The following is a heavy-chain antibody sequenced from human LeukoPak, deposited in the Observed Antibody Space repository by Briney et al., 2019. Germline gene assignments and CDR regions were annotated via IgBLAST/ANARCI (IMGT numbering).Heavy chain of an antibody. J-gene: IGHJ2*01. V-gene: IGHV3-9*03. CDR3: AKGPKENWYFDL. CDR2: MNWISDFK. Sequence: GGSLRLSCAASGFNFDDSAIHWVRQAPGKGLEWVSAMNWISDFKAYADSVKGRFTISRDNGKNSVHLQMNSLRPEDMAVYYCAKGPKENWYFDLWGRGTLVTVSS. CDR1: GFNFDDSA.